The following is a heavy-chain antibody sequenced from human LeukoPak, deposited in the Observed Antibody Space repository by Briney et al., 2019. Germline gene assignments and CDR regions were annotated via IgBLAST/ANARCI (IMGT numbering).Heavy chain of an antibody. CDR1: GFTFSRYD. Sequence: GGSRRLSCVASGFTFSRYDVHWVRQAPGKGLEWVAVVSNDGKNKIYADSVKGRFTISRDNSRNTLYLQMNSLRAEDTALYYCARRTSPTYYDILTGYYFDYWGQGTLVTVSS. CDR3: ARRTSPTYYDILTGYYFDY. D-gene: IGHD3-9*01. J-gene: IGHJ4*02. CDR2: VSNDGKNK. V-gene: IGHV3-30*04.